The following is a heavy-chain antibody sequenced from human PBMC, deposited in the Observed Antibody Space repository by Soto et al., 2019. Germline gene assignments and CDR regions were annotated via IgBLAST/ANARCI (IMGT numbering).Heavy chain of an antibody. Sequence: KSSETLSLTCAVSGGSISSSNWWSWVRQPPGKGLEWIGEIYHSGSTNYNPSLKSRVTISVDKSKNQFSLKLSSVTAADTAVYYCARLYSSGSSSLNWFDPWGQGTLVTVSS. V-gene: IGHV4-4*02. CDR1: GGSISSSNW. CDR3: ARLYSSGSSSLNWFDP. J-gene: IGHJ5*02. CDR2: IYHSGST. D-gene: IGHD6-25*01.